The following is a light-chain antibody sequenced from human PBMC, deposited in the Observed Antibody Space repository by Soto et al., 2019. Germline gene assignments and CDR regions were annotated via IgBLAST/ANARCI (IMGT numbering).Light chain of an antibody. CDR3: QQRTNWPPWT. V-gene: IGKV3-15*01. J-gene: IGKJ1*01. CDR1: QSVSDN. CDR2: GAS. Sequence: EIVMTQSPATLSVSPGEGATLSCRASQSVSDNLAWYQQKPGQAPSLLIYGASTRAAGVPVRFSGSGSGTDFTLTISSLEPEDFAVYYCQQRTNWPPWTFGQGTKVDIK.